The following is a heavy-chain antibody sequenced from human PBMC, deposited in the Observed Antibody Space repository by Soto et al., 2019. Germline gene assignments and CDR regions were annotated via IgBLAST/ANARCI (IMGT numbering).Heavy chain of an antibody. CDR3: ARGHLRITMIVVVPNWFDP. V-gene: IGHV4-34*01. CDR1: GGSFSGYY. Sequence: PSETLSLTCAVYGGSFSGYYWSWIRQPPGKGLEWIGEINHSGSTNYNPSLKSRVTISVDTSENQFSLKLSSVTAADTAVYYCARGHLRITMIVVVPNWFDPWGQGTLVTVSS. J-gene: IGHJ5*02. CDR2: INHSGST. D-gene: IGHD3-22*01.